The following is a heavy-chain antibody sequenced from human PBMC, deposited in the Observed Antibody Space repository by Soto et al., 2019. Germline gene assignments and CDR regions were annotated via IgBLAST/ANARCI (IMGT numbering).Heavy chain of an antibody. J-gene: IGHJ6*02. CDR1: GYTFTGYY. Sequence: ASVKVSCKASGYTFTGYYMHWVRQAPGQGLEWMGWINPNSGGTNYAQKFQGWVTMTRDTSISTAYMELSRLRSDDTAVYYCARDKGGLRFLEWLPPDGMDVWGQGTTVTVYS. D-gene: IGHD3-3*01. CDR3: ARDKGGLRFLEWLPPDGMDV. V-gene: IGHV1-2*04. CDR2: INPNSGGT.